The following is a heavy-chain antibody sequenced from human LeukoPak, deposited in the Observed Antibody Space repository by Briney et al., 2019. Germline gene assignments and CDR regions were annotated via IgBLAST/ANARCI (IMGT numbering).Heavy chain of an antibody. D-gene: IGHD1-7*01. V-gene: IGHV4-38-2*01. CDR3: ARVNWNFKTLDN. Sequence: PSETLSLTCAVSDYSISSGYYWGWIRQPPGRRLEWIGGIYHSGATYYNPSLVSRFTISVDMSKNQFFLKVRSVTAADTAVYYCARVNWNFKTLDNWGQGTLVTVSS. CDR1: DYSISSGYY. J-gene: IGHJ4*02. CDR2: IYHSGAT.